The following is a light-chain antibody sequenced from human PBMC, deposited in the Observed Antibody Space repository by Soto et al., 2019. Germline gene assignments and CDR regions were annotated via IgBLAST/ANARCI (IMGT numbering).Light chain of an antibody. Sequence: QSALTQPASVSGSPGQSITISCTGTSSDVGGYNYVSWYQQDPGKAPKLMIYDVSNRPSGVSNRFSGSKSGNTASLTISGLPAEDEADYYCSSYTSSSTLVLFGGGTKLTVL. CDR1: SSDVGGYNY. CDR2: DVS. CDR3: SSYTSSSTLVL. J-gene: IGLJ2*01. V-gene: IGLV2-14*01.